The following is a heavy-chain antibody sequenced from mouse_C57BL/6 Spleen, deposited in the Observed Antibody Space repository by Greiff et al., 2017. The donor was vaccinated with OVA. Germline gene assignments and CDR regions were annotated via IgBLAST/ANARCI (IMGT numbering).Heavy chain of an antibody. D-gene: IGHD3-2*02. CDR3: ARPGQLRLGDAMDY. CDR1: GFTFSDYG. Sequence: EVQVVESGGGLVKPGGSLKLSCAASGFTFSDYGMHWVRQAPEKGLEWVAYISSGSSTIYYADTVKGRFTISRDNAKNTLFLQLTSLRSEDTAMYYCARPGQLRLGDAMDYWGQGTSVTVSS. CDR2: ISSGSSTI. V-gene: IGHV5-17*01. J-gene: IGHJ4*01.